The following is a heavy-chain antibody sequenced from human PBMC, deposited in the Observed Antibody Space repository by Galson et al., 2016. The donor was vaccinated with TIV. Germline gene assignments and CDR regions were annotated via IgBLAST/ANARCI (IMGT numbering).Heavy chain of an antibody. CDR2: ISYSGGT. V-gene: IGHV4-59*11. J-gene: IGHJ5*02. D-gene: IGHD3-3*01. CDR3: VRYFEVVLGGFHWFDP. Sequence: LSLTCTVSGDSIGRHDWTWIRQPPGKGLEWIGCISYSGGTNYNPSLKGRVSISLDTSENNFSLKLSSVTAADTAVYYCVRYFEVVLGGFHWFDPWGQGTLVIVSS. CDR1: GDSIGRHD.